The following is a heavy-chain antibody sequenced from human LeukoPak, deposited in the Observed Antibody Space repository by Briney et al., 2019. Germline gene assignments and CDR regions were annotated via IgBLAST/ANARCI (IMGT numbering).Heavy chain of an antibody. CDR1: GYTFTGYY. D-gene: IGHD2-15*01. Sequence: ASVKVSCKASGYTFTGYYMHWVRQAPGQGLEWMVWINPNSGGTNYAQKFQGRVTMTRDTSISTAYMELSRLRSDDTAVYYCAVGYCSGGSCYSSGAFDYWGQGTLVTVSS. CDR2: INPNSGGT. CDR3: AVGYCSGGSCYSSGAFDY. V-gene: IGHV1-2*02. J-gene: IGHJ4*02.